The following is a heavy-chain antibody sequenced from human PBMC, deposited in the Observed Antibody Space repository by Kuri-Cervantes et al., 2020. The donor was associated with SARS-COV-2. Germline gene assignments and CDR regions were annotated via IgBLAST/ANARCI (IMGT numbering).Heavy chain of an antibody. Sequence: ASVKVSCKASGYTFTSYSLAWVRQAPGQGLEWMGWISAYNGDTKYAQKLQGRLTMTTDTSTSKAYMELSSLRSEDTAVYYCARGWSGTDYYYGMDVWGQGTTVTVSS. D-gene: IGHD6-13*01. CDR2: ISAYNGDT. CDR1: GYTFTSYS. J-gene: IGHJ6*02. CDR3: ARGWSGTDYYYGMDV. V-gene: IGHV1-18*01.